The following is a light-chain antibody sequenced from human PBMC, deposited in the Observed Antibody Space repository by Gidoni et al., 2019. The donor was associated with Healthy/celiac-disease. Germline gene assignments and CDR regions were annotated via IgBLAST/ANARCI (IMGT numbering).Light chain of an antibody. CDR3: QAWDSSTVV. V-gene: IGLV3-1*01. Sequence: SYELTQPPSVPVSPGQTASITCSGDKLGDKYACWYQQKPGQSPVLVIYQASKRRSGIPERFSGSNSGNTATLTISGTQAMDEADYYCQAWDSSTVVFGGGSKLTVL. J-gene: IGLJ2*01. CDR1: KLGDKY. CDR2: QAS.